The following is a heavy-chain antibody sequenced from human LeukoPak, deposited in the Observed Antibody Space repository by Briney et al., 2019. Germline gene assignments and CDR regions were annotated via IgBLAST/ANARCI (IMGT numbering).Heavy chain of an antibody. CDR1: GFTFSTYN. Sequence: KPGGSLRLSCAASGFTFSTYNMNWVRHAPGKGLEWISSITSSSTYIYYADSVKGRFTISRDNAKNSLYLQMNSLSPDDTAVYFCARGPYSGNYGNDYYYYMDVWGKGTTVTISS. CDR3: ARGPYSGNYGNDYYYYMDV. D-gene: IGHD1-26*01. J-gene: IGHJ6*03. CDR2: ITSSSTYI. V-gene: IGHV3-21*06.